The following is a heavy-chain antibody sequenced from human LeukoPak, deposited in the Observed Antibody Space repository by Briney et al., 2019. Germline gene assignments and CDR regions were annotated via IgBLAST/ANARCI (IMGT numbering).Heavy chain of an antibody. CDR2: ISSSSSYI. V-gene: IGHV3-21*01. Sequence: GGSLRLSCAASGFTFSSYSMNWVRQAPGKGLEWVSSISSSSSYIYYADSVKGRFTISRDNAKNSLYLQMNSLRAEDTAVYYCARDKVRGVIIPHFDYWGQGTLVTVSS. CDR3: ARDKVRGVIIPHFDY. J-gene: IGHJ4*02. CDR1: GFTFSSYS. D-gene: IGHD3-10*01.